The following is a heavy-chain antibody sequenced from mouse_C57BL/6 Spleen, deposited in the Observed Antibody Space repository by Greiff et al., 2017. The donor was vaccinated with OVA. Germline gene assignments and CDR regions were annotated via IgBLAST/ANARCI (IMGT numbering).Heavy chain of an antibody. CDR2: IYPGDGDT. J-gene: IGHJ2*01. V-gene: IGHV1-82*01. CDR1: GYAFSSSW. D-gene: IGHD1-1*01. Sequence: QVHVKQSGPELVKPGASVKISCKASGYAFSSSWMNWVKQRPGKGLEWIGRIYPGDGDTNYNGKFKGKATLTADKSSSTAYMQLSSLTSEDSAVYFCARPTTVALDYWGQGTTLTVSS. CDR3: ARPTTVALDY.